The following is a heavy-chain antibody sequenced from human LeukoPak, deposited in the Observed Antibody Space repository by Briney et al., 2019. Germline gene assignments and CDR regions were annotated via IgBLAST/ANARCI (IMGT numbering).Heavy chain of an antibody. CDR3: ARHGIYYGLGSSYGLPNWFDP. V-gene: IGHV4-39*01. J-gene: IGHJ5*02. D-gene: IGHD3-10*01. Sequence: SETLSLTCTVPGGSISSSSYYWGWIRQPPGKGLEWIGSIYYSGSTYYNPSLKSRVTMSVDRSKNQFSLKLSSVTAADTAVYYCARHGIYYGLGSSYGLPNWFDPWGQGTLVTVSS. CDR1: GGSISSSSYY. CDR2: IYYSGST.